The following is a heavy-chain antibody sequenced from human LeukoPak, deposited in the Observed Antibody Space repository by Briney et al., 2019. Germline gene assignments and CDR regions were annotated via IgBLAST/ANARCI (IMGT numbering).Heavy chain of an antibody. J-gene: IGHJ3*02. Sequence: GWSLRLSCAASGFTFSSYAMSWVRQAPGKGLERVSAISGSGGSTYYADSVKGRFTISRDNSKNTLYLQMNSLRAEDTAVYYCAKDLPPGGSSWWYDAFDIWGQGTMVTVSS. D-gene: IGHD6-13*01. CDR2: ISGSGGST. CDR1: GFTFSSYA. CDR3: AKDLPPGGSSWWYDAFDI. V-gene: IGHV3-23*01.